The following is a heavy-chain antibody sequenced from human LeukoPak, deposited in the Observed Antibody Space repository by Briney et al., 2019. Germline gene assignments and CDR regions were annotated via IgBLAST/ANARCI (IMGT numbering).Heavy chain of an antibody. CDR1: GFTVSSNY. CDR3: ARHQWVPAFDV. D-gene: IGHD1-26*01. Sequence: QPGGSLRLSCAASGFTVSSNYMSWVRQAPGKGLEWVSVIYSGGSTYYADSVKGRFTISRDNSKNTLYLQMNSLRAEDTAVYYCARHQWVPAFDVWGLGTMVTVSS. J-gene: IGHJ3*01. V-gene: IGHV3-53*01. CDR2: IYSGGST.